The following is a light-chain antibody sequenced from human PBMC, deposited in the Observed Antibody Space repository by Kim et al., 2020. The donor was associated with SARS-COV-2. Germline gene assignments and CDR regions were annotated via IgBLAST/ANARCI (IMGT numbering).Light chain of an antibody. J-gene: IGKJ2*01. CDR1: QSVTSW. CDR2: KTS. Sequence: LSASVGDRVTITCRASQSVTSWLAWYQQKPGTAPTLLIYKTSTLESGVPSRFSGSGYGTEFTLTISSLQPDDFATYYCQQYYSYVTFGQGPKLEI. V-gene: IGKV1-5*03. CDR3: QQYYSYVT.